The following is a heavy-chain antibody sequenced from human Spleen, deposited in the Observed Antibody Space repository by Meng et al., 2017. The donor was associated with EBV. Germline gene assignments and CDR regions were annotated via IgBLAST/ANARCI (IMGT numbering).Heavy chain of an antibody. V-gene: IGHV4-61*01. J-gene: IGHJ4*02. D-gene: IGHD1-26*01. CDR1: GDSVTSGTYY. CDR3: ASPYSGSYYGIDY. CDR2: IDYSGST. Sequence: QVQLPQSGPGLVKPSETLSLTCTVSGDSVTSGTYYWTWIRQPPGKGLEWIGGIDYSGSTDYNPSLKSRVTISIDTSENQFSLQLNSVTAADTAVYYCASPYSGSYYGIDYWGQGTLVTVSS.